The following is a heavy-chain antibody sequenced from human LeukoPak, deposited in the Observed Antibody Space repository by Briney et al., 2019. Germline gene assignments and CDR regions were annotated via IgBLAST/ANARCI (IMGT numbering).Heavy chain of an antibody. CDR1: GFTFSSYD. CDR3: ARDISDNVWGSYIDY. D-gene: IGHD3-16*01. V-gene: IGHV3-23*01. Sequence: PGGSLRLSCAASGFTFSSYDMSWVRQAPGKGPEWVSAISGSGGNTYYADSVQGRFTISRDNSKNTLYLQMNSLRAEDTAVYYCARDISDNVWGSYIDYWGQGTLVTVSS. CDR2: ISGSGGNT. J-gene: IGHJ4*02.